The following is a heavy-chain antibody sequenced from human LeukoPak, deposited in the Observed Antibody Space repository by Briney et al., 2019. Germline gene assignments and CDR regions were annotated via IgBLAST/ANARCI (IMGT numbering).Heavy chain of an antibody. J-gene: IGHJ4*02. Sequence: ASVKVSCKASGYTFTSYGISWVRQAPGQGLEWMGWISAYNGNTNYAQKLQGRVTMTTDTSTSTAYMELRSLRSDDTAVYYCARRFTSSIAARRVGTYFDYWGQGTLVTVSS. CDR2: ISAYNGNT. CDR3: ARRFTSSIAARRVGTYFDY. V-gene: IGHV1-18*01. D-gene: IGHD6-6*01. CDR1: GYTFTSYG.